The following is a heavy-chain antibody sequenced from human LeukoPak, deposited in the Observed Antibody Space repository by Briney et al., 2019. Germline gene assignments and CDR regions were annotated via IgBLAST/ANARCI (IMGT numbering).Heavy chain of an antibody. CDR3: ARLFEDIVVVVAGNNAFDI. CDR2: IYPGDSDT. V-gene: IGHV5-51*01. J-gene: IGHJ3*02. Sequence: GESLKISCKSSGYSFTSYWIGWVRQMPGKGLEGMGIIYPGDSDTRYCPSFQGQVTISADKSISTAYLQWSRLKASDTAMYYCARLFEDIVVVVAGNNAFDIWGQGTMVTVSS. CDR1: GYSFTSYW. D-gene: IGHD2-15*01.